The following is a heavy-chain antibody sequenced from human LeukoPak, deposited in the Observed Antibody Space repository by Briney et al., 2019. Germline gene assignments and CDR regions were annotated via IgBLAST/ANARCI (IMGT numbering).Heavy chain of an antibody. CDR2: INTNTGNP. V-gene: IGHV7-4-1*02. D-gene: IGHD6-19*01. J-gene: IGHJ5*02. Sequence: ASVKVSCTASGYIFTSYAMNWLRQAPGQGLEWMGWINTNTGNPTYAQGFTGRFVFSLDTSVSTAYLQISSLKAEDTAVYFCARGIYSSGFNWFDPWGQGTLVTVSS. CDR1: GYIFTSYA. CDR3: ARGIYSSGFNWFDP.